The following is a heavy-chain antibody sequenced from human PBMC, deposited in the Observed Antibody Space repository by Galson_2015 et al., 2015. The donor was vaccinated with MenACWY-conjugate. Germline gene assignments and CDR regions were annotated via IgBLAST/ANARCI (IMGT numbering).Heavy chain of an antibody. J-gene: IGHJ5*02. CDR1: GFTFSTYW. CDR3: ARGHLKLDP. V-gene: IGHV3-7*01. CDR2: IMPDGSET. Sequence: SLRLSCAASGFTFSTYWMTWVRQAPGKGLEWVANIMPDGSETYYVDSVKGRFTISRDNAKNSLYLQMNSLRVEDTAVYYCARGHLKLDPWGQEPWSPSPQ.